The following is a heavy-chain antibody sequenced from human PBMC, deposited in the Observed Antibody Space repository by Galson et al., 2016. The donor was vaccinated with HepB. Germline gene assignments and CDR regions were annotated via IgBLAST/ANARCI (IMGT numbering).Heavy chain of an antibody. CDR3: ARAGSYGDRHFYYGMDV. Sequence: SVKVSCKASGGTFNSYAISWVRQAPGQGLEWMGEGIPIFGSANYAQKFQGRVTITADESTNTAYMELTRLRSEDTAIYYCARAGSYGDRHFYYGMDVWGQGTTVTVSS. CDR2: GIPIFGSA. V-gene: IGHV1-69*13. J-gene: IGHJ6*02. CDR1: GGTFNSYA. D-gene: IGHD4-17*01.